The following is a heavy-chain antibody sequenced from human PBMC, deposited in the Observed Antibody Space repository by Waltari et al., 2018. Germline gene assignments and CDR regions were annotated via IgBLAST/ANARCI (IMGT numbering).Heavy chain of an antibody. CDR1: GGTFGRFA. Sequence: QVQLVQSGAEVKKPGSSVKVSCKASGGTFGRFAISWVRQAAGEGLEWMGGIIPKIGASNYAQKFQGRVTITADDSTRIAYMEVSSLSSEDTAVYFCATDTSPPYWGQGTLVIVSS. D-gene: IGHD2-2*01. CDR3: ATDTSPPY. V-gene: IGHV1-69*01. J-gene: IGHJ4*02. CDR2: IIPKIGAS.